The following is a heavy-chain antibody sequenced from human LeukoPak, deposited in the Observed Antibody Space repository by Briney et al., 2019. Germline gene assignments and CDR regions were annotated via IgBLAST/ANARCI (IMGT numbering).Heavy chain of an antibody. CDR3: ASANYFDSSGYF. J-gene: IGHJ4*02. Sequence: GGSLRLSCAASGFTFSSYSMHWVRQAPGKGLEWAALISFVGSNKNYADSVRGRFTISRDNSKNMLYLQMNSLRAEDTAVYYCASANYFDSSGYFWGQGTLVTVSS. CDR1: GFTFSSYS. D-gene: IGHD3-22*01. V-gene: IGHV3-30*01. CDR2: ISFVGSNK.